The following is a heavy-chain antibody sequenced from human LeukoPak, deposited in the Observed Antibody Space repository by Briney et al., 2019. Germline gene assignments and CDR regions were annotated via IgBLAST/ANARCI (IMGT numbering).Heavy chain of an antibody. Sequence: PSETLSLTCAVYGGSFSGYYWSWIRQPPGQGLEWIGEINHSGSTNYNPSLKSRVTISVDTSNNQFSLKLSSVTAADTAVYYCATVGENEYSYVKSYYYYYMDVWGKGTTVTVSS. D-gene: IGHD5-18*01. CDR2: INHSGST. CDR3: ATVGENEYSYVKSYYYYYMDV. V-gene: IGHV4-34*01. J-gene: IGHJ6*03. CDR1: GGSFSGYY.